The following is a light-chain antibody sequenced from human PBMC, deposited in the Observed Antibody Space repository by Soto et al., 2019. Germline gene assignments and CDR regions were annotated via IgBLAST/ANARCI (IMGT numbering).Light chain of an antibody. V-gene: IGKV3-20*01. J-gene: IGKJ1*01. CDR1: QSVSSRY. Sequence: EIVLTQAPGTLFLSPGERATLSCRASQSVSSRYLVWYQQKPGQAPRLLIYGASSRATGIPDRFSGSGSGTDFTLTISRLELEDFAVYYCQQYGSSPLWTFGQGTKVDIK. CDR3: QQYGSSPLWT. CDR2: GAS.